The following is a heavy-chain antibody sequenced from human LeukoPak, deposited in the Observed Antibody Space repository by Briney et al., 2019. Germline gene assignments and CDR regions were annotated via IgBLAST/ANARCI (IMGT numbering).Heavy chain of an antibody. CDR2: TYYRSKWYN. D-gene: IGHD3-10*01. J-gene: IGHJ6*02. V-gene: IGHV6-1*01. Sequence: SQTLSLTCAISGDSVSSNSAAWNWIRQSPSRGLEWLGRTYYRSKWYNDYAVSVKSRINIKPDTSKNQFSLQLNSVTPEDTAVYYCARGAYGSGSYYYYYGMDVWGQGTTVTVSS. CDR3: ARGAYGSGSYYYYYGMDV. CDR1: GDSVSSNSAA.